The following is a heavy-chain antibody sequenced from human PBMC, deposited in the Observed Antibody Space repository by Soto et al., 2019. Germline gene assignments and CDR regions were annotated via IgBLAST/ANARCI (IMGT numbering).Heavy chain of an antibody. CDR1: GGSISSYY. CDR2: IYNSGST. D-gene: IGHD7-27*01. J-gene: IGHJ3*02. V-gene: IGHV4-59*08. CDR3: ASLWGLDAFDI. Sequence: QVQLQESGPGLVKPSETLSLTCTVSGGSISSYYWSWIRQPPGKGLEWIGYIYNSGSTNYSPSLHRRVTLSVDPPQKQFPRKLSSVTAADTAVYYCASLWGLDAFDIWGQGTMVTVSS.